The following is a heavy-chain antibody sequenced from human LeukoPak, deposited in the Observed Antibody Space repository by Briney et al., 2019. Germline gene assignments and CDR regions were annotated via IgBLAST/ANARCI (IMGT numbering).Heavy chain of an antibody. CDR1: GVTFCSYS. CDR3: AELGITMIGGV. CDR2: ISSSVSTI. J-gene: IGHJ6*04. V-gene: IGHV3-48*04. D-gene: IGHD3-10*02. Sequence: GGSLRLSCAASGVTFCSYSMNWVCHAPGKGLEWVSHISSSVSTIYYADSVKGPFTISRDNAKNSLYLQMNSLRAEDTAVYNCAELGITMIGGVWGKGTTVSIPS.